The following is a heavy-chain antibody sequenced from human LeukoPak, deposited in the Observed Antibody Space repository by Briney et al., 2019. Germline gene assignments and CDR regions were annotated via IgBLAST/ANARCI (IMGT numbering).Heavy chain of an antibody. CDR1: GFTFSRYD. J-gene: IGHJ6*02. Sequence: PGGSLRLSCVTSGFTFSRYDMNWVRQAPGKGLEWVSYISNSGGTVYYAESVKGRLSIFGDNAKNSVYLQMNSLRVEDTAVYYCARGSPMNLWGQGTTVTVSS. CDR3: ARGSPMNL. V-gene: IGHV3-48*03. CDR2: ISNSGGTV.